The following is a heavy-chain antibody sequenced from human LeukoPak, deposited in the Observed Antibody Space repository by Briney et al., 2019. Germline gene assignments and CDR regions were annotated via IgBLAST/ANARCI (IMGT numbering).Heavy chain of an antibody. V-gene: IGHV4-4*02. D-gene: IGHD6-25*01. CDR2: VHLDGRT. Sequence: SETLSLTCGVSGGSVSSTNWWTWIRQPPGEGLEWIGEVHLDGRTNFNPSLKSRLTMSVDLSENHVSLKLTSVTAADTAVYYCAREGGFYRPLDYSGQGTLVTVSS. CDR3: AREGGFYRPLDY. CDR1: GGSVSSTNW. J-gene: IGHJ4*02.